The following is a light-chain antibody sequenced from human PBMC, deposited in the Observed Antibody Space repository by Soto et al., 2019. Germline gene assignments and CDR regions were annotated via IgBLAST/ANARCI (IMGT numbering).Light chain of an antibody. Sequence: DIQMTQSPSSLSASVGDRVTIPCRASQSIRTHLNWYQQKPGEAPKLLIYGASRLHSGVPSRFSGSGSGTDFTLTISSLQPEDFAIYYCQQSYSTRWTFAQGTKVEIK. J-gene: IGKJ1*01. CDR1: QSIRTH. CDR3: QQSYSTRWT. V-gene: IGKV1-39*01. CDR2: GAS.